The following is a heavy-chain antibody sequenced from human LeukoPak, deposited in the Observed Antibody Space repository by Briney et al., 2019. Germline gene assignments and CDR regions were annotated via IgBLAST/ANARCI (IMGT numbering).Heavy chain of an antibody. Sequence: GGTLRLSCAASGFTFSGSAMHWVRQASGKGLEWVGRIRSKANSYATAYAASVKGRFTISRDDSKNKAYLQMNSLKTEDTAVYYCTSPSGTIDYWGQGTLVTVSS. J-gene: IGHJ4*02. V-gene: IGHV3-73*01. CDR3: TSPSGTIDY. CDR2: IRSKANSYAT. D-gene: IGHD2-2*01. CDR1: GFTFSGSA.